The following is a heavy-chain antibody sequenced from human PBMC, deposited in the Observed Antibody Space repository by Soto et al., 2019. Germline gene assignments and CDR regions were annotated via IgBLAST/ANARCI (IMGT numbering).Heavy chain of an antibody. CDR3: ARGGGFSPYYYNLDV. CDR1: GYTLNTYY. CDR2: INPRGGGT. J-gene: IGHJ6*02. D-gene: IGHD2-15*01. V-gene: IGHV1-46*02. Sequence: ASVKVSCKASGYTLNTYYMHWVRQAPGQGPEWMGIINPRGGGTTYAQNFQDRVTMTSDTSSSTVYMELSSLRSEDTAVYYCARGGGFSPYYYNLDVRGQGTTVTVSS.